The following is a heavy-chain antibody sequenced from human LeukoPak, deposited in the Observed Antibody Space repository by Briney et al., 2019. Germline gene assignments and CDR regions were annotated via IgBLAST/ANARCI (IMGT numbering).Heavy chain of an antibody. CDR3: ARGDFRGLGGSGSFYYYYYMDV. J-gene: IGHJ6*03. D-gene: IGHD3-10*01. CDR2: IYPGDSDT. CDR1: GYSFTSYW. Sequence: GESLKISCKGSGYSFTSYWIGWVRQLPGKGLEWMGIIYPGDSDTRYSPSFQGQVTISADKSISTAYLQWSSLKASDTAMYYCARGDFRGLGGSGSFYYYYYMDVWGKGTTVTISS. V-gene: IGHV5-51*01.